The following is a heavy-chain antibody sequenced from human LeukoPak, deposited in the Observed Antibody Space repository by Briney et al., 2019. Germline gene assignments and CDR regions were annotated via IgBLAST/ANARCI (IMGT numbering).Heavy chain of an antibody. D-gene: IGHD2-21*02. CDR2: TTQSGESS. V-gene: IGHV3-23*01. Sequence: AGGPLRLSCVASGFTFSNKAMSWVRQAPGMGLEWVTSTTQSGESSGYADSVKGRFTISRDNSKNTLFLQMDSLRVEDTAIYYRARESGGDWGYFDDWGQGTLVTVSS. CDR1: GFTFSNKA. J-gene: IGHJ4*02. CDR3: ARESGGDWGYFDD.